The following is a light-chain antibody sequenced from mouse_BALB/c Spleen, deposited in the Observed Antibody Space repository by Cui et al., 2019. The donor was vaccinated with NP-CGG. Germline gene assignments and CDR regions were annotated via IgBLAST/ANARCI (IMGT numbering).Light chain of an antibody. CDR2: GTN. J-gene: IGLJ1*01. V-gene: IGLV1*01. CDR1: TGAVTTYNY. Sequence: VLTQESAPTTSPGETVTLTCRSSTGAVTTYNYANWVQEKPDHLFTGLIGGTNNRAPGVPARFSGSLIGDKAALTITGAQTEDEAIYFCALWYSNHWVFGGGTKLTVL. CDR3: ALWYSNHWV.